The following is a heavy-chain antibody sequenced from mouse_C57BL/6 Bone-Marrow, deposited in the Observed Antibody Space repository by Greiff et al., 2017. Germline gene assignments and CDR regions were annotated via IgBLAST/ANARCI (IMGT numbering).Heavy chain of an antibody. V-gene: IGHV1-80*01. CDR1: GYAFSSYW. CDR2: IYPGDGVT. Sequence: VQLQQSGAELVKPGASVKISCKASGYAFSSYWMNWVKQRPGTGLEWIGQIYPGDGVTNYNGKFKGKATLTADKSSSTAYMQLSSLTSEDSAVYFCATEGPYYGGYYVDYWGQGTTLTVSS. D-gene: IGHD1-1*02. J-gene: IGHJ2*01. CDR3: ATEGPYYGGYYVDY.